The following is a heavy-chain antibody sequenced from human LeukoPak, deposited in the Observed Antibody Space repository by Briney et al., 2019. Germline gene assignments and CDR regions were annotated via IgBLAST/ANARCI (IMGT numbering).Heavy chain of an antibody. CDR1: GFTFSSYG. CDR3: AKDGWDYDILTGYASTIDY. J-gene: IGHJ4*02. D-gene: IGHD3-9*01. Sequence: QSGGSLRLSCAASGFTFSSYGMRWVRQAPGKGLEWVAFIRYDGSNKYYADSVKGRFTISRDNSKNTLYLQMSSLRAEDTAVYYCAKDGWDYDILTGYASTIDYWGQGTLVTVSS. V-gene: IGHV3-30*02. CDR2: IRYDGSNK.